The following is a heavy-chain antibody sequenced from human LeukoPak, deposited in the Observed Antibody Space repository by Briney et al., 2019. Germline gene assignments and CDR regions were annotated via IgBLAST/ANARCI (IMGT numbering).Heavy chain of an antibody. Sequence: ASVKVSCKASEYIFTGYYMHWVRQAPGQGLEWMGWIIPNNGDTKYAQKFQGRVTMTRDTSISTAYMELSRLRSDDTALYYCARARERYYYDTSGYRPPFDPWGQGTLVTVSS. CDR3: ARARERYYYDTSGYRPPFDP. CDR1: EYIFTGYY. V-gene: IGHV1-2*02. CDR2: IIPNNGDT. J-gene: IGHJ5*02. D-gene: IGHD3-22*01.